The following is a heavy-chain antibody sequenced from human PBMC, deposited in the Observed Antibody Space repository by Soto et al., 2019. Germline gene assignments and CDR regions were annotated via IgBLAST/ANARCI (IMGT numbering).Heavy chain of an antibody. CDR3: ARERTGTTSMDV. J-gene: IGHJ6*02. D-gene: IGHD1-1*01. CDR2: MNPNSGNT. CDR1: GYTFTSYA. V-gene: IGHV1-8*01. Sequence: QVQLVQSGAEVKKPGASVKVSCKASGYTFTSYAINWVRQATGQGLEWMGWMNPNSGNTGYAQKFQGRVTMTRNTSISTAYMELSSLRSEDTAVYYFARERTGTTSMDVWGQGTRVTVSS.